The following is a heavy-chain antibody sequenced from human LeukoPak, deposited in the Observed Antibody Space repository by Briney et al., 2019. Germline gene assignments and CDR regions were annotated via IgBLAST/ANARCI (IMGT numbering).Heavy chain of an antibody. CDR2: INPNIGDT. D-gene: IGHD3-22*01. J-gene: IGHJ4*02. CDR1: GYTFTDHY. CDR3: AREGFYFDTGGSFDY. Sequence: GASGKVSCKASGYTFTDHYLHWVRQAPGQGLEWVGWINPNIGDTNHAQKFQGRFTMTRDTSISTAYMELNRLTSDDTAVYYCAREGFYFDTGGSFDYWGQGTLVTVSS. V-gene: IGHV1-2*02.